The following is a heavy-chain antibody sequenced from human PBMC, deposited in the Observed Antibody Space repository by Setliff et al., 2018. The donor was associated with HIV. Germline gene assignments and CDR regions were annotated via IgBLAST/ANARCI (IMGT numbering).Heavy chain of an antibody. Sequence: SETLSLTCAVHGGPLTDHYWNWIRQSPGKGLEWIAEVHHTGYLNYNPSLKSRVTISVDKSKSQFSLKLNSVTAADTAVYYCTRPQYFYDIGGSDYWGQGTLVTSPQ. J-gene: IGHJ4*02. CDR3: TRPQYFYDIGGSDY. D-gene: IGHD3-22*01. CDR1: GGPLTDHY. CDR2: VHHTGYL. V-gene: IGHV4-34*01.